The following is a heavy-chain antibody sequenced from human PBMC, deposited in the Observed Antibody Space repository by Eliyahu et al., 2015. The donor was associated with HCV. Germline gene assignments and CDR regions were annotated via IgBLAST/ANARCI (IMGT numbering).Heavy chain of an antibody. V-gene: IGHV4-59*01. CDR3: ASGGGGIAVAGTGGWFDP. D-gene: IGHD6-19*01. CDR1: GGSLSSYY. J-gene: IGHJ5*02. Sequence: QVQLQESGPGLVKPSETLSLTCTVSGGSLSSYYWSWIRQPPGKGLEWIAYIYFSGSTNYNPSLKSRVTISVDTSKNQFSLKLNSVTAADTAVYYCASGGGGIAVAGTGGWFDPWGQGTLVTVSS. CDR2: IYFSGST.